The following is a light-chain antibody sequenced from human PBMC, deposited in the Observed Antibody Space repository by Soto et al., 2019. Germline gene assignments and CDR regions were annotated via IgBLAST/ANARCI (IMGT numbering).Light chain of an antibody. CDR3: ATWDDGLSAYV. J-gene: IGLJ1*01. V-gene: IGLV1-44*01. CDR1: SSNIGVNT. Sequence: QSVLTQPPSASGTPGQRVTFSCSGSSSNIGVNTVSWFQHLPRTAPKLLIFSNSQRPSGVPDRFSGAKSGTSASLAISGLQSEDEANYYCATWDDGLSAYVFGTGTKVNVL. CDR2: SNS.